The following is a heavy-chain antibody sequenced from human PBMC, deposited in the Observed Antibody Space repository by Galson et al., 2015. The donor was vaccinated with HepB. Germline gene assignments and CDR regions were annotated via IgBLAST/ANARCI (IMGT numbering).Heavy chain of an antibody. Sequence: SLRLSCAASGFTFSSYGMHWVRQAPGKGLEWVANIKQDGSEKYYVDSVKGRFTISRDNAKNSLYLQMNSLRAEDTAVYYCARDGRGIAARPSPFDYWGQGTLVTVSS. CDR3: ARDGRGIAARPSPFDY. CDR2: IKQDGSEK. D-gene: IGHD6-6*01. J-gene: IGHJ4*02. V-gene: IGHV3-7*01. CDR1: GFTFSSYG.